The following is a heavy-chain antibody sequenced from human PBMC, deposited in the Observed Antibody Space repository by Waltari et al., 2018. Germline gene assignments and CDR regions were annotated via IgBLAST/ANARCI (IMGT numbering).Heavy chain of an antibody. CDR3: AREGPGSPNGKGWFDP. D-gene: IGHD2-2*01. CDR1: GYTFTSYA. V-gene: IGHV7-4-1*02. J-gene: IGHJ5*02. Sequence: QVQLVQSGSELKKPGASVKVSCKASGYTFTSYAMNWVRQAPGQGLAWMGWINTNTGNPPYAKGFTGRFVFSLDTSVSTAYLQISSLKAEDTAVYYCAREGPGSPNGKGWFDPWGQGTLVTVSS. CDR2: INTNTGNP.